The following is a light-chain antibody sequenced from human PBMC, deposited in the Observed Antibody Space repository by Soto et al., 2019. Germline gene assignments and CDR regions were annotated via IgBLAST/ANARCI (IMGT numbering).Light chain of an antibody. Sequence: DIQMTQSPSSLSASVGDRVTITCRASQSISNYLNWYQQKPGKAPNLLIYAASSLQSGVPSRFSGSGSGTDFTLTIGSLQPEDFATYHCQQSYSTPWTFGQGTKVEIK. CDR3: QQSYSTPWT. V-gene: IGKV1-39*01. CDR2: AAS. J-gene: IGKJ1*01. CDR1: QSISNY.